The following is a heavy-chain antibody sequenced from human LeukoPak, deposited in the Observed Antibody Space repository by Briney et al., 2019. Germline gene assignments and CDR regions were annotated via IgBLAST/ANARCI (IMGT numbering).Heavy chain of an antibody. CDR2: INPNSGGT. V-gene: IGHV1-2*02. CDR3: ARDLSRIQLWGIHGEFDC. Sequence: ASVKVSCKASGYTFTGYYMHWVRQAPGQGLEWMGWINPNSGGTNYAQKFQGRVTMTRDTSISTAYMELSRLRSDDTAVYYCARDLSRIQLWGIHGEFDCWGQGTLVTVSS. J-gene: IGHJ4*02. CDR1: GYTFTGYY. D-gene: IGHD5-18*01.